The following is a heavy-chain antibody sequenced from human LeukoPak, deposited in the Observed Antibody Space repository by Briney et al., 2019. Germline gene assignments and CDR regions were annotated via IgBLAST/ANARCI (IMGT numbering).Heavy chain of an antibody. J-gene: IGHJ5*02. CDR2: IKKDGSEK. CDR1: GFTFSSYW. CDR3: ARGGPTKGNWFDP. V-gene: IGHV3-7*01. Sequence: GGSLRLSCAASGFTFSSYWMSWVRQAPGKGLEWVANIKKDGSEKYYVDSVKGRFTISRDNAKNSLYLQMNSLRAEDTAVYYCARGGPTKGNWFDPWGQGTLVTVSS. D-gene: IGHD1-26*01.